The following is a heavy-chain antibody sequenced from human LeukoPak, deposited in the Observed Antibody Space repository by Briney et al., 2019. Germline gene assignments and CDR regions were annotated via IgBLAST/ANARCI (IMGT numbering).Heavy chain of an antibody. D-gene: IGHD6-19*01. V-gene: IGHV3-30*04. CDR2: ISYDGSNK. CDR1: GFTFSSYA. J-gene: IGHJ4*02. CDR3: AREGIAVGLDY. Sequence: PGGSLRLSCAASGFTFSSYAMHWVRQAPGKGLEWVAVISYDGSNKYYADSVKGRFTISRDNSKNTLYLQMNSLRAEDTAVYYCAREGIAVGLDYWGQGTLVTVSS.